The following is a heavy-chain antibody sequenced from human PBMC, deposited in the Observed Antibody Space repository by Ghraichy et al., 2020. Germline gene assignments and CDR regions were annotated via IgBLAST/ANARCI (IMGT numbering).Heavy chain of an antibody. D-gene: IGHD1-26*01. CDR1: GDSINTNHYF. J-gene: IGHJ5*02. CDR3: ARRAPSHYLLNTWFDP. V-gene: IGHV4-39*01. Sequence: SETLSLTCTASGDSINTNHYFWAWIRQSPGKGLEWIGHVFYSGATYYNPSLRSRVTMSIDTSKNQYSLKLRSVTATDTAFYYCARRAPSHYLLNTWFDPWGQGTLVTVSS. CDR2: VFYSGAT.